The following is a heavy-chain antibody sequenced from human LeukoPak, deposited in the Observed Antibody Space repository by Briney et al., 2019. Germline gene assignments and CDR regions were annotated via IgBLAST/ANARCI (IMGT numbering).Heavy chain of an antibody. CDR1: GFTYSSFA. CDR2: ISGSGGST. V-gene: IGHV3-23*01. D-gene: IGHD3-22*01. Sequence: GGSLRLSCAASGFTYSSFAMSWVHQARGKGLEWVSAISGSGGSTYYADSVKGRFTISRDNSKNTLYLQMNSLRAEDTAVYYCAKGSRHYDSSGYVDYYYGMDVWGQGTTVTVSS. CDR3: AKGSRHYDSSGYVDYYYGMDV. J-gene: IGHJ6*02.